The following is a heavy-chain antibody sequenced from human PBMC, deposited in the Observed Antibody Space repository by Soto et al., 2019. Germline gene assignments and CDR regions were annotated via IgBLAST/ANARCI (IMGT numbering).Heavy chain of an antibody. CDR2: ISGSGGST. CDR3: AKMPYGSGSYWYFDY. J-gene: IGHJ4*02. Sequence: GGSLRLSCAASGFTFSSYAMSWVRQAPGKGLEWVSAISGSGGSTYYADSVKGRFTISRDNSKNTLYLQMNSLRAEDTAVYYCAKMPYGSGSYWYFDYWGQGTLVTVSS. V-gene: IGHV3-23*01. D-gene: IGHD3-10*01. CDR1: GFTFSSYA.